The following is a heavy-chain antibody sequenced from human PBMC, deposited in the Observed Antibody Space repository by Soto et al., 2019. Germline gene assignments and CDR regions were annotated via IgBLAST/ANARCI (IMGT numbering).Heavy chain of an antibody. Sequence: PGGSLRLPCAAPVFSISSHAMGWVRQSPGKGLERVSSTTSSGITTYYADSVKGRFTICRDKAKNALYLQMNILRAEDTAVYYGSIRGTGHYDILTGPSTFYDYYGMDVGGQGTTVTVSS. CDR3: SIRGTGHYDILTGPSTFYDYYGMDV. V-gene: IGHV3-23*01. D-gene: IGHD3-9*01. J-gene: IGHJ6*02. CDR2: TTSSGITT. CDR1: VFSISSHA.